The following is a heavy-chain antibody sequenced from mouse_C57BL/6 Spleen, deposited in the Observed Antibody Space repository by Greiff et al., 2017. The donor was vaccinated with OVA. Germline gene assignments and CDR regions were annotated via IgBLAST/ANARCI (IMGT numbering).Heavy chain of an antibody. V-gene: IGHV1-50*01. Sequence: QVQLQQSGAELVKPGASVKLSCKASGYTFTSYWMQWVKQRPGQGLEWIGEIDPSDSYTNYNQKFKGKATLTVDTSSSTAYMQLSSLTSEDSAVYYCARRVTGTYYAMDYWGQGTSVTVSS. J-gene: IGHJ4*01. CDR3: ARRVTGTYYAMDY. CDR1: GYTFTSYW. CDR2: IDPSDSYT. D-gene: IGHD4-1*01.